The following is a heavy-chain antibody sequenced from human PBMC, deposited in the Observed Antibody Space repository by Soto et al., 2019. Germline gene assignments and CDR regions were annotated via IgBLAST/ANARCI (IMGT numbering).Heavy chain of an antibody. J-gene: IGHJ6*02. D-gene: IGHD6-6*01. Sequence: PGGSLRLSCAASGFTFSSYSMNWVRQAPGKGLEWVSSISSSSSYIYYADSVKGRFTISRDNAKNSLYLQMNSLRAEDTAVYYCASCGGSSSPYYYYGMDVWGQGTTVTVSS. CDR3: ASCGGSSSPYYYYGMDV. CDR1: GFTFSSYS. CDR2: ISSSSSYI. V-gene: IGHV3-21*01.